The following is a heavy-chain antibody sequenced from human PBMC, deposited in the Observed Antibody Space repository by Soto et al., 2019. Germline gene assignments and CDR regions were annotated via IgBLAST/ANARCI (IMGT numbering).Heavy chain of an antibody. V-gene: IGHV3-23*01. CDR1: GFTFSSYA. D-gene: IGHD3-9*01. CDR3: AKERYYDILTGPENYYYHYGMDV. Sequence: EVQLLESGGGLVQPGGSLRLSCAASGFTFSSYAMSWVHQAPGKGLEWVSDITGSGGYTFYADSVTGRFTISRDNSKNTLYLQMSSLRAEDTAVYYCAKERYYDILTGPENYYYHYGMDVWGQGTTVTVSS. J-gene: IGHJ6*02. CDR2: ITGSGGYT.